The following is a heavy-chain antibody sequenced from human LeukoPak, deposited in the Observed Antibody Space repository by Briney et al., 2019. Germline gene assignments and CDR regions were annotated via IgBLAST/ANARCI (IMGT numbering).Heavy chain of an antibody. Sequence: PSETLSLTCAVYGGSFSGYYWSWIRQPPGKGLEWIVEINHSGSTNYNPSLKSRVTISVDTSKNQFSLRLSSVTAADTAVYYCARRGSSAFYYHYYMDVWGKGKTVTVSS. CDR2: INHSGST. J-gene: IGHJ6*03. CDR1: GGSFSGYY. D-gene: IGHD6-6*01. CDR3: ARRGSSAFYYHYYMDV. V-gene: IGHV4-34*01.